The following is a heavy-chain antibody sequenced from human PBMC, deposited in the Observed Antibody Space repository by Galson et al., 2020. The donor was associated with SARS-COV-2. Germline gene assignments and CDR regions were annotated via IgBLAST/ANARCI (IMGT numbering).Heavy chain of an antibody. Sequence: SETLSLTCTVSGGSISSSSYYWGWIRQPPGKGLEWMGSIYYSGSTYYNPSLKSRVTISVDTSKNQFSLKLSSVTAADTAVYYCARLRFNYYYYYGMDVWGQGTTVTVSS. J-gene: IGHJ6*02. CDR2: IYYSGST. V-gene: IGHV4-39*07. CDR3: ARLRFNYYYYYGMDV. CDR1: GGSISSSSYY. D-gene: IGHD4-17*01.